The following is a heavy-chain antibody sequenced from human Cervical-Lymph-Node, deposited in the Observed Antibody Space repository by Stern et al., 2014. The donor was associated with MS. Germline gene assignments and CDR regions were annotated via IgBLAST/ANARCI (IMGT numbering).Heavy chain of an antibody. D-gene: IGHD2/OR15-2a*01. Sequence: QVQLVQSGGGLVKPGGSLRLSCVASGFTLSDHYMTWVRQAPGKGLEYVSYISSGGTITYHADSVKGRFSISRDNAKRSLYLQMDSLRAEDTAVYYCARHKEYGNNGYGMDVWGQGTTVTVSS. J-gene: IGHJ6*02. V-gene: IGHV3-11*01. CDR3: ARHKEYGNNGYGMDV. CDR2: ISSGGTIT. CDR1: GFTLSDHY.